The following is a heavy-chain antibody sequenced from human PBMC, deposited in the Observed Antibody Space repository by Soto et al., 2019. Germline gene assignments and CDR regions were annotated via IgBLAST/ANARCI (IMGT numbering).Heavy chain of an antibody. CDR1: GYTFTSYA. J-gene: IGHJ5*02. CDR2: INAGNGNT. Sequence: ASVKVSCKASGYTFTSYAMHWVRQAPGQRLEWMGWINAGNGNTKYSQKFQGRVTITRDTSASTAYMELSSLRPEDTAVYYCASGYYDFWSGSWFDPWGQGTLVTVSS. V-gene: IGHV1-3*01. CDR3: ASGYYDFWSGSWFDP. D-gene: IGHD3-3*01.